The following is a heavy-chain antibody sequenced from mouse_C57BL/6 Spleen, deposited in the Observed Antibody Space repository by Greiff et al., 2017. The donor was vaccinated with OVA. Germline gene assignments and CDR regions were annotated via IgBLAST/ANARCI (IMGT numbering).Heavy chain of an antibody. CDR2: IDPSDSYT. D-gene: IGHD2-5*01. Sequence: QVQLQQPGAELVRPGTSVKLSCKASGYTFTSYWMHWVKQRPGQGLEWIGVIDPSDSYTNYNQKFKGKATLTVDTSSSTAYMQLSSLTSEDSAVYYCAVYYSNSYYYAMDYWGQGTSVTVSS. V-gene: IGHV1-59*01. J-gene: IGHJ4*01. CDR1: GYTFTSYW. CDR3: AVYYSNSYYYAMDY.